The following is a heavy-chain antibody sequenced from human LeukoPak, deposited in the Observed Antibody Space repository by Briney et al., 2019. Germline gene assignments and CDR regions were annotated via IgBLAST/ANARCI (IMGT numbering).Heavy chain of an antibody. CDR2: IYYSGST. Sequence: PSETLSLTCTVSGGSISSSSYYWGWIRQPPGKGLEWIGSIYYSGSTNYNPSLKSRVTISVDTSKNQFSLKLSSVTAADTAVYYCAREGFCSSTSCHIQHWGQGTLVTVSS. CDR1: GGSISSSSYY. D-gene: IGHD2-2*02. V-gene: IGHV4-39*07. J-gene: IGHJ1*01. CDR3: AREGFCSSTSCHIQH.